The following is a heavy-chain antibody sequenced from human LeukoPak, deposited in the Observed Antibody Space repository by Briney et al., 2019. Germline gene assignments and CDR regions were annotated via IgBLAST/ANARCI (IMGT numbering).Heavy chain of an antibody. Sequence: PGGSLRLSCTASGFTFSDYAMSWVRQAPGKGLEWVSDISGFSGNTYYADSVKGRFTISRDNSKSTLYLQMNSLRAEDTATYYCAKDSVFRVSYFSNWGQGILVPSPQ. CDR1: GFTFSDYA. V-gene: IGHV3-23*01. CDR3: AKDSVFRVSYFSN. CDR2: ISGFSGNT. J-gene: IGHJ4*02. D-gene: IGHD1-26*01.